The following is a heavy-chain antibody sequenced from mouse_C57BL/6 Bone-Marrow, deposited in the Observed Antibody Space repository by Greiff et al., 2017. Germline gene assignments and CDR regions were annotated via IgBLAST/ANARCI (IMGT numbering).Heavy chain of an antibody. CDR3: ALGFFYGSSPYYAMDY. Sequence: QVHVKQSGAELARPGASVKLSCKASGYTFTSYGISWVKQRTGQGLEWIGEIYPRSGNTYYNEKFKGKATLTADKSSSTAYMELRSLTSEDSAVYFCALGFFYGSSPYYAMDYWGQGTSVTVSS. CDR2: IYPRSGNT. V-gene: IGHV1-81*01. D-gene: IGHD1-1*01. CDR1: GYTFTSYG. J-gene: IGHJ4*01.